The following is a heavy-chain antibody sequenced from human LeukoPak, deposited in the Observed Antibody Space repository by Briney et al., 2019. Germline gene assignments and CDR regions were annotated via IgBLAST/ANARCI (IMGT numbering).Heavy chain of an antibody. CDR1: GFTFSSYA. Sequence: GGSLRLSCAASGFTFSSYAMHWVRQAPGKGLEWVAAISYDGSNKYYADSVKGQLTISRENSKDTLYLQMNSLRAEDTAVYYCARDGVATKYYYGMDVWGQGTTVTVSS. J-gene: IGHJ6*02. D-gene: IGHD5-12*01. CDR2: ISYDGSNK. CDR3: ARDGVATKYYYGMDV. V-gene: IGHV3-30-3*01.